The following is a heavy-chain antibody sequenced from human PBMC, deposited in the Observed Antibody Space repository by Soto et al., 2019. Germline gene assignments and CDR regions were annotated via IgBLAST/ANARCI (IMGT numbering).Heavy chain of an antibody. CDR3: ARLPLRITVFGKVLGYSDS. CDR2: IIPLFGTS. CDR1: GGSFNDYA. D-gene: IGHD3-3*01. V-gene: IGHV1-69*06. Sequence: QVQLVQSGAEVKTPGSSVTVSCTPSGGSFNDYAFSWVRQAPGQGLEWLGGIIPLFGTSDYSQSFRDRATITAVKSTSTVFLELRRPTSQDTAVYYCARLPLRITVFGKVLGYSDSWGQGSLITVSS. J-gene: IGHJ4*02.